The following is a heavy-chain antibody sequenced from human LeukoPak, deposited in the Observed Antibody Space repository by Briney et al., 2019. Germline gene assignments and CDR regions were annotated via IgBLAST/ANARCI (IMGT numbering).Heavy chain of an antibody. CDR2: SIGSGSTI. Sequence: PGGSLRLSCVASGFTFSTYTMNWIRQAPGKGLEWVSGSIGSGSTIYYADSVKGRFTISRDNAKNSLYLQMNSLRAEDTAVYYCASSSSRRGKDAFDIWGQGTMVTVSS. CDR1: GFTFSTYT. CDR3: ASSSSRRGKDAFDI. V-gene: IGHV3-48*04. D-gene: IGHD3-10*01. J-gene: IGHJ3*02.